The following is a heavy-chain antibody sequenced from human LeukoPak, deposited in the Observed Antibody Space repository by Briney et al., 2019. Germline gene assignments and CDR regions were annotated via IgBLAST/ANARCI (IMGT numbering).Heavy chain of an antibody. CDR3: ARNWGAGHPINFDY. D-gene: IGHD3-16*01. Sequence: ASVKVSCKASGYTFTSYGISWVRQAPGQGLEWMGWISAYNGNTNYAQKLQGRVTMTTDTSTYTAYMDLRRLRSDDTAVYYCARNWGAGHPINFDYWGQGTLVTVSS. CDR1: GYTFTSYG. J-gene: IGHJ4*02. V-gene: IGHV1-18*01. CDR2: ISAYNGNT.